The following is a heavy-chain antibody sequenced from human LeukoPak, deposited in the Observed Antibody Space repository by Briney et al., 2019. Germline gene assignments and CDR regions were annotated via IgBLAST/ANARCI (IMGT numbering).Heavy chain of an antibody. CDR3: ARGWNDEDAFDI. D-gene: IGHD1-1*01. Sequence: TGGSLILSCAASGFTFSSYAMHWVRQAPGKGLEYVSAISSNGGSTYYANSVKGRFTISRDNSKNTLYLQMGSLRAEDMAVYYCARGWNDEDAFDIWGQGTMVTVSS. V-gene: IGHV3-64*01. CDR2: ISSNGGST. CDR1: GFTFSSYA. J-gene: IGHJ3*02.